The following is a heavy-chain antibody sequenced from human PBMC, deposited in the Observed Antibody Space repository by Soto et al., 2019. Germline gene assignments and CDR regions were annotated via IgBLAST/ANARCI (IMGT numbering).Heavy chain of an antibody. CDR2: INAGNGNT. Sequence: ASVKVSCKASGYTFTSYAMHWVRQAPGQRLEWMGWINAGNGNTKYSQKFQGRVTITRDTSASTAYMGLSSLRSDDTAVYYCATVFITLVRGLMPMGCTRWGKGPMVTV. J-gene: IGHJ4*02. CDR3: ATVFITLVRGLMPMGCTR. V-gene: IGHV1-3*01. D-gene: IGHD3-10*01. CDR1: GYTFTSYA.